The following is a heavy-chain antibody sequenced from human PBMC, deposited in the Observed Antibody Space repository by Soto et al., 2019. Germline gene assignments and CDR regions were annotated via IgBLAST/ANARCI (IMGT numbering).Heavy chain of an antibody. CDR3: ARFLSYGRGWYFDL. CDR2: IIPIFGTA. J-gene: IGHJ2*01. V-gene: IGHV1-69*13. CDR1: GGTFSSYA. Sequence: SVKVSCKASGGTFSSYAISWVRQAPGQGLEWMGGIIPIFGTANYAQKFQGRVTITADESTSTAYMELSSLRSEDTAVYYCARFLSYGRGWYFDLWGRGTLVTVSS. D-gene: IGHD1-26*01.